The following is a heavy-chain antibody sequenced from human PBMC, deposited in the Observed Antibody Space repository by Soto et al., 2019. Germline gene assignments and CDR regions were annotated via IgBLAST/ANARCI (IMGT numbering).Heavy chain of an antibody. D-gene: IGHD6-19*01. Sequence: QVHLVQSGAEVKNPGASMKVSCKTSGYTFSNYGISWVRQAPGQGLEWVGWISGYNGHTKHAQNVQGRVTLTTDTSTSTAYMELRSLTSDDTAVYYCARDRDTSGWYRSNYWGQGTLVSVSS. CDR2: ISGYNGHT. J-gene: IGHJ4*02. CDR3: ARDRDTSGWYRSNY. V-gene: IGHV1-18*01. CDR1: GYTFSNYG.